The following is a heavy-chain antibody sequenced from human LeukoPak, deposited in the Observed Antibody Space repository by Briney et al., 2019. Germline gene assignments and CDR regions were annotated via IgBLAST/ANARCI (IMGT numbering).Heavy chain of an antibody. CDR3: AKGYSSGWDDAFDI. Sequence: PGGSLRLSCAASGFTFSHYAMHWVRQAPGKGLEWVSGISWNSGSIGYADSVKGRFTISRDNAKNSLYLQMNSLRAEDTALYYCAKGYSSGWDDAFDIWGQGTMVTVSS. V-gene: IGHV3-9*01. J-gene: IGHJ3*02. CDR1: GFTFSHYA. D-gene: IGHD6-19*01. CDR2: ISWNSGSI.